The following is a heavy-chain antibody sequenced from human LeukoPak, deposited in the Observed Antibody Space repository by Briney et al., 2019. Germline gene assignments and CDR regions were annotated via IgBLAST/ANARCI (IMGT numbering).Heavy chain of an antibody. J-gene: IGHJ4*02. CDR3: ANLYVDSGLHY. Sequence: PGGSLRHSCAASGFTFSSYGMHWVRRPPGKGLEWVAVISYDGINKYHADSVKGRFTISRDNSKNTLYLQMNSLRAEDTALYYCANLYVDSGLHYWPQGTLVTVSS. V-gene: IGHV3-30*18. CDR1: GFTFSSYG. CDR2: ISYDGINK. D-gene: IGHD4-17*01.